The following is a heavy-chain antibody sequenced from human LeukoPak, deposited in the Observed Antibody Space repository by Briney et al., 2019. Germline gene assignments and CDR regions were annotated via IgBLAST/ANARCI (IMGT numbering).Heavy chain of an antibody. J-gene: IGHJ5*02. CDR1: GASISSYY. V-gene: IGHV4-59*12. D-gene: IGHD6-13*01. CDR3: VRVRRIGAALGWFDP. Sequence: PSETLSLTCTVSGASISSYYWSWIRQPPGKGLEWIGYIYYSGSTNYNPSLKSRVTISVDTSKNQFSLKLSSVTAADTAVYYCVRVRRIGAALGWFDPWGQGTLVTVSS. CDR2: IYYSGST.